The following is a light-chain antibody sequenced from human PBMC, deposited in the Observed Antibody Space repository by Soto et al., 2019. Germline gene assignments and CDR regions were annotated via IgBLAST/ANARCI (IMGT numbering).Light chain of an antibody. CDR1: QSVDSSY. CDR3: QQYGSSPLT. V-gene: IGKV3-20*01. CDR2: GAS. J-gene: IGKJ4*01. Sequence: EIVLTQSPGNLSLSPGERATLSCRASQSVDSSYLAWYQQKPGQAPRLLIYGASSRASGIPDRFSGSGSGTDFILTISRLEPEDFAVYYCQQYGSSPLTFGGGTKVEIK.